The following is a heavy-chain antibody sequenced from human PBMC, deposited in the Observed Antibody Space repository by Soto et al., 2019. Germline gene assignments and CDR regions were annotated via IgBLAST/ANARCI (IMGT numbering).Heavy chain of an antibody. D-gene: IGHD3-16*01. V-gene: IGHV4-59*08. CDR1: GGSITSHY. CDR3: ARRFFGGGVYSLDV. J-gene: IGHJ6*03. CDR2: IHYSGNT. Sequence: SETLSLTCIVSGGSITSHYWSWIRQPPGKGLEWIAYIHYSGNTNYSPSLQSRVTISIDTSKNQFSLKLTSVTAADTAVYYCARRFFGGGVYSLDVWGKGTRVTVSS.